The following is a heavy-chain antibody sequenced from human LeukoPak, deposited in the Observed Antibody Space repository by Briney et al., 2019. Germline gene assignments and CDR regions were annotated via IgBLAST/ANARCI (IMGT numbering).Heavy chain of an antibody. CDR2: IYPGDSDT. D-gene: IGHD5-12*01. V-gene: IGHV5-51*01. CDR3: ARQGRLDPQYYYYGMDV. J-gene: IGHJ6*02. CDR1: GYSFTSYW. Sequence: GESLKISCRGSGYSFTSYWIGWVRQMPGKGLEWMGIIYPGDSDTRCSPSFQGQVTISADKSISTAYLQWSSLKASDTAMYYCARQGRLDPQYYYYGMDVWGQGTTVTVSS.